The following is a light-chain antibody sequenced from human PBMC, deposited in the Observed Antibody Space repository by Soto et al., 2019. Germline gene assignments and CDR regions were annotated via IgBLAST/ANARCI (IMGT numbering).Light chain of an antibody. CDR1: SSNIGAGYD. CDR2: GNS. CDR3: QSYDSSPVV. J-gene: IGLJ2*01. V-gene: IGLV1-40*01. Sequence: QAVVTQPPSVSGAPGQRGTISCTGSSSNIGAGYDVHWYQQLPGTAPKLLIYGNSNRPSGVPDRFSGSKSGTSASLAITGLQAEDEADYYRQSYDSSPVVFGGGTKLTVL.